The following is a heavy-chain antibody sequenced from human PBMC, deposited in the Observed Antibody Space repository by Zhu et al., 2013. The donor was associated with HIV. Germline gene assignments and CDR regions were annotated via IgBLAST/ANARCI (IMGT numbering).Heavy chain of an antibody. CDR1: GDSISTSSDYY. CDR3: ARSFWHNYSLNRVAPTPHL. Sequence: QVQLQESGPGLVKPSETLSLTCTVSGDSISTSSDYYWGWIRQPPGKGLEWIGSIYYNGNTYYNPSLKSRVTLSLDTSKNQFSLRLSSVTAADTAVYHCARSFWHNYSLNRVAPTPHLWGQGTLVTVSS. J-gene: IGHJ4*02. V-gene: IGHV4-39*07. D-gene: IGHD1-26*01. CDR2: IYYNGNT.